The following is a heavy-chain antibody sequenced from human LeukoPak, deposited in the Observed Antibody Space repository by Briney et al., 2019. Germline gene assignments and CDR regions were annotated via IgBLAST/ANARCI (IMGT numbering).Heavy chain of an antibody. CDR3: ARDGLVEGDAFDI. CDR2: INPDSGGT. CDR1: GYTFTGYY. D-gene: IGHD6-6*01. J-gene: IGHJ3*02. V-gene: IGHV1-2*02. Sequence: ASVKVSCKASGYTFTGYYMHWVRQAPGQGLEWMGWINPDSGGTNYAQKFQGRVTMTRDTSISTAYMELSRLRSDDTAVYYCARDGLVEGDAFDIWGQGTMVTVSS.